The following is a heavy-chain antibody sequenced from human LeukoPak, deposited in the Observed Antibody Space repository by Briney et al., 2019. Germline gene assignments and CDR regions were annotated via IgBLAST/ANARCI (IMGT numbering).Heavy chain of an antibody. CDR1: GFTFSSYS. Sequence: GGSLRLSCAASGFTFSSYSMNWVRQAPGKGLEWVSSISSSSSYIHYADSVKGRFTISRDNAKNSLYLQMNSLRAEDTAVYYCASGSGPDYWGQGTLVTVSS. D-gene: IGHD2-15*01. V-gene: IGHV3-21*01. CDR2: ISSSSSYI. J-gene: IGHJ4*02. CDR3: ASGSGPDY.